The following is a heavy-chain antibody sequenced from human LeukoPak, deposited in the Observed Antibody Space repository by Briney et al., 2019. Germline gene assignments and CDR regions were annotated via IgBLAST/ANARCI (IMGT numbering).Heavy chain of an antibody. CDR1: GYSLTSYW. J-gene: IGHJ3*02. CDR3: ARSRVGENAFDI. V-gene: IGHV5-10-1*01. Sequence: GESLKISCKGSGYSLTSYWISWVRQMPGKGLEWMGRIDPSDSYTNYSPSFQGHVTISADKSISTAYLQWSSLKASDTAMYYCARSRVGENAFDIWGQGTMVTVSS. CDR2: IDPSDSYT. D-gene: IGHD3-10*01.